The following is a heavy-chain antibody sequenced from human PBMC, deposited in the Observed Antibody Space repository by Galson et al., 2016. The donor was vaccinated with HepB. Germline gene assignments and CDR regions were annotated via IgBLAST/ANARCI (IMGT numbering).Heavy chain of an antibody. Sequence: LRLSCAASGFTFSGFAMHWVRQAPGRGLEFVSAISFDGLTRYYADSVRGRFTVSRDNSRNTLYFLLSSLRVEDTAVYYCVKESVFDRKSLFDYWGQGTLVAVSS. V-gene: IGHV3-64*05. CDR1: GFTFSGFA. D-gene: IGHD1-14*01. CDR3: VKESVFDRKSLFDY. J-gene: IGHJ4*02. CDR2: ISFDGLTR.